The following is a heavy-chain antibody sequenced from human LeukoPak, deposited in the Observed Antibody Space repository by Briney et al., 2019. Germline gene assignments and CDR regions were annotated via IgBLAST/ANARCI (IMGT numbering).Heavy chain of an antibody. CDR3: AKDVVVWTGPPGYSSGWYGY. CDR2: ISGSGGST. CDR1: GFTFSSYA. Sequence: GGSLRLSCAASGFTFSSYAMSWVRQAPGKGLEWVSAISGSGGSTYYADSVKGRFTISRDNSKNTLYLQMNSLRAEDTAVYYWAKDVVVWTGPPGYSSGWYGYWGQGTLVTVSS. V-gene: IGHV3-23*01. J-gene: IGHJ4*02. D-gene: IGHD6-19*01.